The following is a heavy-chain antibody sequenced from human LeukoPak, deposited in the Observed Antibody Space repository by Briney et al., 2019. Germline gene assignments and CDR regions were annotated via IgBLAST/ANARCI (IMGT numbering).Heavy chain of an antibody. CDR1: GFTFSTYG. D-gene: IGHD5-24*01. CDR3: AREGEMATKR. J-gene: IGHJ4*02. Sequence: GGPLRLSCTASGFTFSTYGKSWLPQSPGKALEGVPNIEQDRSEKYYVDPEKGRVNISRDNAKDSLYLQMNSQRAEDTAVYSCAREGEMATKRWGEGTLVPVSS. V-gene: IGHV3-7*01. CDR2: IEQDRSEK.